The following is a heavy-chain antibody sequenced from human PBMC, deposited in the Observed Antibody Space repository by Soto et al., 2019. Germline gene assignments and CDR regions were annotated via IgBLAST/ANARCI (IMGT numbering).Heavy chain of an antibody. D-gene: IGHD4-17*01. V-gene: IGHV3-33*01. Sequence: GGSLRLSCAASGFTFSSYGMHWVRQAPGKGLEWVAVIWYDGSNKYYADSVKGRFAISRDNSKNTLYLQMNSLRAEDTAVYYCARDFTAPGDYVAYYYGMDVWGQGTTVTVSS. CDR2: IWYDGSNK. J-gene: IGHJ6*02. CDR1: GFTFSSYG. CDR3: ARDFTAPGDYVAYYYGMDV.